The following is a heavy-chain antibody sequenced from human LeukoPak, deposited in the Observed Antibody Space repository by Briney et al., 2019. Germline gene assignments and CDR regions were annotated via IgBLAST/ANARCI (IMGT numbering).Heavy chain of an antibody. Sequence: PGGSLRLSCGASGFTFSSYGMHWVRQAPGKGLEWVAFIRYDGSNKYYADSVKGRFTISRDNSKNTLYLQMNSLRAEDTAVYYCARDLGQYYDTSDNWFDPWGQGTLVTVSS. CDR2: IRYDGSNK. J-gene: IGHJ5*02. CDR3: ARDLGQYYDTSDNWFDP. V-gene: IGHV3-30*02. D-gene: IGHD3-22*01. CDR1: GFTFSSYG.